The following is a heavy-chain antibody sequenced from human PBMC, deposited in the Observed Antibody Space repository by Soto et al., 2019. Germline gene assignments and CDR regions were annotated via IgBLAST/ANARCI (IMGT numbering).Heavy chain of an antibody. Sequence: PGGSLRLSCAASGFTFSSYGMHWVRQAPGKGLEWVAVISYDGSNKYYADSVKGRFTISRDNSKNTLYLQMNSLRAEDTAVYYCAKDQIGWQRFYGNWFDPWGQGTLVTVSS. J-gene: IGHJ5*02. CDR1: GFTFSSYG. CDR3: AKDQIGWQRFYGNWFDP. CDR2: ISYDGSNK. V-gene: IGHV3-30*18. D-gene: IGHD4-17*01.